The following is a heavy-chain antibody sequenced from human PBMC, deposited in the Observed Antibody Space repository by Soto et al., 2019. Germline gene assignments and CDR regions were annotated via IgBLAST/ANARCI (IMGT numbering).Heavy chain of an antibody. V-gene: IGHV3-53*01. D-gene: IGHD4-17*01. CDR3: ARDYGDYLR. CDR2: IYSSGKT. CDR1: GFTVSTNY. Sequence: GGSLRLSCAASGFTVSTNYMSWVRQAPGKGLEWVSVIYSSGKTYYTDSVKGRFTISRDNSKNTQYLHMNSLRAEDTAVYYCARDYGDYLRWGQGTLVTVSS. J-gene: IGHJ4*02.